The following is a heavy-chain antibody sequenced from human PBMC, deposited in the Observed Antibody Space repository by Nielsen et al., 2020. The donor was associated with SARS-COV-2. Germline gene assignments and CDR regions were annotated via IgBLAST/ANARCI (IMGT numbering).Heavy chain of an antibody. CDR3: AKAYYSTRHYYMDV. Sequence: GESLKISCAASGFTFSSYSMNWVRQAPGKGLEWVSSISSSSSYIYYADSVKGRFTISRDNAKNSLYLQMNSLRAEDTAVYYCAKAYYSTRHYYMDVWGKGTTVTVSS. D-gene: IGHD6-13*01. V-gene: IGHV3-21*01. CDR2: ISSSSSYI. CDR1: GFTFSSYS. J-gene: IGHJ6*03.